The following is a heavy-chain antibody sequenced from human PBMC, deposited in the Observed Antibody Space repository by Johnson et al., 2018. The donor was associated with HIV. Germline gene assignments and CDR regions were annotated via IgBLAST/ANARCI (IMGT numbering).Heavy chain of an antibody. CDR1: GFTFSSYA. D-gene: IGHD5-18*01. J-gene: IGHJ3*02. Sequence: QMQLVESGGGVVQPGRSLRLSCEASGFTFSSYAVHWVRQAPGKGLEWVALISYGGKNKYYADSVKGRFTISRDNSKNTLYLQMHSLKAEDTAVYYCARESSAGEYSYGIIWGQGTMVTVSS. CDR3: ARESSAGEYSYGII. CDR2: ISYGGKNK. V-gene: IGHV3-30*14.